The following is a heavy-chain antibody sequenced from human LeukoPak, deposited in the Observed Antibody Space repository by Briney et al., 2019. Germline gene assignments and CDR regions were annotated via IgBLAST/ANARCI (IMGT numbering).Heavy chain of an antibody. CDR3: ARIVPSPGAANYFDY. CDR1: GYTFTGYY. V-gene: IGHV1-2*02. CDR2: INPNSGGT. D-gene: IGHD2-2*01. J-gene: IGHJ4*02. Sequence: RRASVKVSCKASGYTFTGYYMHWVRQAPGQGLEWMGWINPNSGGTNYAQKFQGRVTMTRDTYISTAYMELSRLRSDDTAVYYCARIVPSPGAANYFDYWGQGTLVTVSS.